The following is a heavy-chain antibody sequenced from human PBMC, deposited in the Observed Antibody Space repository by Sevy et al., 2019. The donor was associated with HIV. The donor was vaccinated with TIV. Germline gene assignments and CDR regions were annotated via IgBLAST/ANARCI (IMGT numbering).Heavy chain of an antibody. V-gene: IGHV3-7*01. CDR2: IKQDGSEK. CDR1: GFTFSSYW. CDR3: ARDLYDSSGYYYDYYYMDV. J-gene: IGHJ6*03. D-gene: IGHD3-22*01. Sequence: GGSLRLSCAASGFTFSSYWMSWVRQAPGKGLEWVANIKQDGSEKYYVDSVKGRFAISRDNAKNSLYLQMNSLRAEDTAVYYCARDLYDSSGYYYDYYYMDVWGKGTTVTVSS.